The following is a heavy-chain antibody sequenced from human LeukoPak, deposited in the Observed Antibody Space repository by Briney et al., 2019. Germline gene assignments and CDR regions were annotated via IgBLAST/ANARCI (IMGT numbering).Heavy chain of an antibody. Sequence: GGSLRLSCAASGVTSSDYYMSWIRQAPGKGLEWVSYISSRRSYTNYADSVKGRFTISRDNAKNSLYLQMHSLRDEDTAVYYCARELEDGDSYYHYGMDVWGQGTTVTVSS. CDR3: ARELEDGDSYYHYGMDV. CDR1: GVTSSDYY. D-gene: IGHD4-17*01. V-gene: IGHV3-11*05. CDR2: ISSRRSYT. J-gene: IGHJ6*02.